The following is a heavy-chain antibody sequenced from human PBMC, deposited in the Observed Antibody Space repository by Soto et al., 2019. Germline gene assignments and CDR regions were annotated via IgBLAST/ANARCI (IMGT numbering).Heavy chain of an antibody. Sequence: QVQLVQSGAEVKKPGASVKVSCKASGYTFTKYYVHWVRQAPGQGLELMGMFDPSGVATNSAQKFQGRVTLTRDTSTSTVYMDLSSLGSDDTALYYCARVSRGAFDIWGQGTLVTVSS. CDR2: FDPSGVAT. CDR3: ARVSRGAFDI. V-gene: IGHV1-46*01. J-gene: IGHJ3*02. CDR1: GYTFTKYY.